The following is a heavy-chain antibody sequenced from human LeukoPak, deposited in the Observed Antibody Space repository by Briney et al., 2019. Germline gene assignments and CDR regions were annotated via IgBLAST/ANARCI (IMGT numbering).Heavy chain of an antibody. CDR2: MNPNSGNT. V-gene: IGHV1-8*03. J-gene: IGHJ6*03. D-gene: IGHD2-2*02. CDR3: ARGPRVVPAAIDYYYYYIDV. Sequence: GASVQVSCKASGYTFTRYDINWVRQATGQGVEWMGWMNPNSGNTGYEQKFQGRVTITRNTSISTAYMELNSLRSEDTAVYYCARGPRVVPAAIDYYYYYIDVWGKGTTVTVSS. CDR1: GYTFTRYD.